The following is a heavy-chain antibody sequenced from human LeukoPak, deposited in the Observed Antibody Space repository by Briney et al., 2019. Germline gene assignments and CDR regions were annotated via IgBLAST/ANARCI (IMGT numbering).Heavy chain of an antibody. Sequence: ASVKVSCKASGYTFTGYYMHWVRQAPGQGLEWMGWINPNSGGTNYAQKFQGRVTMTRDTSISTAYMELSRLRSDDTAVYYCARGPLGGGGNSDYWGQGTLVTVSS. D-gene: IGHD4-23*01. CDR1: GYTFTGYY. J-gene: IGHJ4*02. CDR2: INPNSGGT. V-gene: IGHV1-2*02. CDR3: ARGPLGGGGNSDY.